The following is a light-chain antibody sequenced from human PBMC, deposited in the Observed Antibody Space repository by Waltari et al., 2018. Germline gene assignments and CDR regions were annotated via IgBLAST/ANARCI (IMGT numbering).Light chain of an antibody. CDR2: DVS. CDR1: SSDVGGYNY. CDR3: CSSAGSSIP. V-gene: IGLV2-23*02. J-gene: IGLJ1*01. Sequence: QSALTQPASVSGSPGQSITISCTGTSSDVGGYNYVSWYQQHPATSPKLMIYDVSKRPSGVSNRFSGSKSGNTASLTISGLQAEDEADYYCCSSAGSSIPFGTGTKVTVL.